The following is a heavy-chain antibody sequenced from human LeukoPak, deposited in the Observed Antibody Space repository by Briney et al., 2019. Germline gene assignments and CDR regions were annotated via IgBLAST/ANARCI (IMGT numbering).Heavy chain of an antibody. D-gene: IGHD6-13*01. J-gene: IGHJ4*02. V-gene: IGHV3-74*01. CDR1: GFTFSTSW. Sequence: GGSLRLSCATSGFTFSTSWMHWVRQAPGKGLVWVSRISGDGTTTTYADSVKGRFTISRDNAKNTLFLQMNSLRVDDTAVYYCTRVRSSSWYDYWGQGALVTVFS. CDR3: TRVRSSSWYDY. CDR2: ISGDGTTT.